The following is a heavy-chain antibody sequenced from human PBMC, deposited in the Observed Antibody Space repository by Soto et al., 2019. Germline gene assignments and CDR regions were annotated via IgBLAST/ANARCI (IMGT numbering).Heavy chain of an antibody. Sequence: GGSLRLSCSASGFIFSSYWMSWVRQAPGKGLEWVANIKQDGSEKYYVDSVKGRFTISRDNAKNSLYLQMNSLRAEDTAVYYCARDALRITMVPGAFDIWGQGTMVTVSS. CDR3: ARDALRITMVPGAFDI. J-gene: IGHJ3*02. CDR2: IKQDGSEK. D-gene: IGHD3-10*01. V-gene: IGHV3-7*03. CDR1: GFIFSSYW.